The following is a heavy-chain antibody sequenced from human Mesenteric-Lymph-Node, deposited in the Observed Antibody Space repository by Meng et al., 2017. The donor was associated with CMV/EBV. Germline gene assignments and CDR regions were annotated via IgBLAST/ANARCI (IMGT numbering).Heavy chain of an antibody. CDR1: GYTFFGYY. Sequence: GESLKISCKASGYTFFGYYIHWVRQAPGQGLEWLGCVNPNNRGPNYAQKFQGRVTMTTDASINAAYMELTRLTSADTAMYYCARASMDIVVKPPGEDYYYGMDVWGQGTTVTVSS. D-gene: IGHD2-2*03. CDR3: ARASMDIVVKPPGEDYYYGMDV. J-gene: IGHJ6*02. CDR2: VNPNNRGP. V-gene: IGHV1-2*02.